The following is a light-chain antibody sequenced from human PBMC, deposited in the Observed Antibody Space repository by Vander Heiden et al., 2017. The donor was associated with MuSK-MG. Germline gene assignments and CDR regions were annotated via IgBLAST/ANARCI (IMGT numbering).Light chain of an antibody. CDR2: EVT. J-gene: IGLJ3*02. CDR1: SSDVGTYNL. Sequence: QSPLTHPASVSGSPGQSITISCTGTSSDVGTYNLVSWFQHHPGEAPRVMIYEVTKRPSGVSNRFSGSKSGNTASLTISGLQAEDEADYFCSSYAGSTTFAVFGGGTKLTVL. V-gene: IGLV2-23*02. CDR3: SSYAGSTTFAV.